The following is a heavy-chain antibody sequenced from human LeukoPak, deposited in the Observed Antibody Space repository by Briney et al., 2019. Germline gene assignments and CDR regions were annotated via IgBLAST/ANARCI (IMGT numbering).Heavy chain of an antibody. Sequence: ASVKVSCKTSGYIFTGYYIHWVRQAPGQGLELMGWINPNSGGTNYAKKFQGRVIMTRDTSTNTAYMELSRLRSDDTAVFYCARDWAALRYCSGDNCYKHFEHWGRGTLVTVSS. CDR1: GYIFTGYY. J-gene: IGHJ4*02. CDR2: INPNSGGT. V-gene: IGHV1-2*02. D-gene: IGHD2-15*01. CDR3: ARDWAALRYCSGDNCYKHFEH.